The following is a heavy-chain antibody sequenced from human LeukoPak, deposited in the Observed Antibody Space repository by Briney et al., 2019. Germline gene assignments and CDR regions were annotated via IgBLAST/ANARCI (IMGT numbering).Heavy chain of an antibody. Sequence: GGSLRLSCAASGFTFASYGMSWVRQAPGKGLEWVSFITTNGGRTSYADSVEGRFTISRDNPRNTLYMQMNSLRDEDTAVYYCAIMHGYYDGTGYWVQWGQGSLVTVSS. CDR3: AIMHGYYDGTGYWVQ. J-gene: IGHJ1*01. V-gene: IGHV3-23*01. CDR1: GFTFASYG. CDR2: ITTNGGRT. D-gene: IGHD3-22*01.